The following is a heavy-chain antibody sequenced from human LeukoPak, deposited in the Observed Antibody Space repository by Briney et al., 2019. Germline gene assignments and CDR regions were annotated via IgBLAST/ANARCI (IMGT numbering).Heavy chain of an antibody. V-gene: IGHV3-21*01. Sequence: GGSLRLSCAASGFTFSNYNMNWVRQAPGKGLEWVSSISSSTSYKNYADSVKGRFTISRDNAKNSLYLQMNSLRAEDTAVYYCARDPVFFSSWLYYFDYWGQGTLVTVSS. CDR2: ISSSTSYK. CDR3: ARDPVFFSSWLYYFDY. D-gene: IGHD6-13*01. J-gene: IGHJ4*02. CDR1: GFTFSNYN.